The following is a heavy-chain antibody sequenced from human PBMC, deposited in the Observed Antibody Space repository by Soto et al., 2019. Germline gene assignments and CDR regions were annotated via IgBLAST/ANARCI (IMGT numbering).Heavy chain of an antibody. CDR3: ARRREDCTNGVCYRFDY. V-gene: IGHV3-21*01. CDR1: GFTFSSYS. CDR2: ISSSSSYI. J-gene: IGHJ4*02. D-gene: IGHD2-8*01. Sequence: GGSLRLSCAASGFTFSSYSMNWVRQAPGKGLEWVSSISSSSSYIYYADSVKGRFTISRDNAKNSLYLQMNSLRAEDTAVYYCARRREDCTNGVCYRFDYWGQGTLVTVSS.